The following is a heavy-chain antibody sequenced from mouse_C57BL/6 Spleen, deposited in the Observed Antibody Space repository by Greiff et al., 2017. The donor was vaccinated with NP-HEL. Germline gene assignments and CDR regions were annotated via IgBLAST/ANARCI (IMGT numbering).Heavy chain of an antibody. Sequence: EVMLVESGGGLVKPGGSLKLSCAASGFTFSSYAMSWVRQTPEKRLEWVATISDGGSYTYYPDNVKGRFTISRDNAKNNLYLQMSHLKSEDTAMYYCARDGRDYYGSSFYYFDYWGQGTTLTVSS. CDR1: GFTFSSYA. D-gene: IGHD1-1*01. V-gene: IGHV5-4*01. J-gene: IGHJ2*01. CDR2: ISDGGSYT. CDR3: ARDGRDYYGSSFYYFDY.